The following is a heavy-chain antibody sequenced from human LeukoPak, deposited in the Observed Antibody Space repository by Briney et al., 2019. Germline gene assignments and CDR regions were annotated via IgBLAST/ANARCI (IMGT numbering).Heavy chain of an antibody. V-gene: IGHV1-69*13. CDR2: IIPIFGAA. Sequence: SVKVSCKASGDTFSSYAISWVRQAPGQGLEWMGGIIPIFGAANYAQKFQGRVTITADESTSTAYMELSSLRSEDTAVYYCAGGYCSSTSCYSRHFDPWGQGTLVTVSS. D-gene: IGHD2-2*02. CDR1: GDTFSSYA. CDR3: AGGYCSSTSCYSRHFDP. J-gene: IGHJ5*02.